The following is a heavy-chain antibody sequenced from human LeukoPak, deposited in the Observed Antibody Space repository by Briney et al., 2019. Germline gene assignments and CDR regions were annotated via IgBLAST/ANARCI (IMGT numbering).Heavy chain of an antibody. V-gene: IGHV1-3*01. CDR2: INAGNGNT. J-gene: IGHJ4*02. Sequence: GASVKVSCKASGYTFTSYAMHWVRQAPGQRLEWMGWINAGNGNTKYSQKFQGRVTITRDTSASTAYMELSSLRSEDAAVYSCARGGGTYCSGGSCYAGDYWGQGTLVTVSS. CDR3: ARGGGTYCSGGSCYAGDY. CDR1: GYTFTSYA. D-gene: IGHD2-15*01.